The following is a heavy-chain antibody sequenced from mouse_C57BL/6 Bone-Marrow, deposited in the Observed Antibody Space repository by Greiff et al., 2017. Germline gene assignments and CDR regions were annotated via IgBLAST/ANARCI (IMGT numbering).Heavy chain of an antibody. D-gene: IGHD3-3*01. J-gene: IGHJ1*03. Sequence: VQLQQSGPELVKPGASVKISCKASGYTFTDYYMNWVKQSHGTSLEWIGDINPNNGGTSYNQKFKGKATLTVDKSSSTAYMELRILTSEDSAVYYCARYFFRDTGWYFDVWGTGTTGTVSS. CDR2: INPNNGGT. V-gene: IGHV1-26*01. CDR3: ARYFFRDTGWYFDV. CDR1: GYTFTDYY.